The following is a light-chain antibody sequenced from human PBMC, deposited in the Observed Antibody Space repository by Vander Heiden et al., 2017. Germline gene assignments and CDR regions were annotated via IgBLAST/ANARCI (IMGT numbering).Light chain of an antibody. CDR1: SSDVGGYNY. Sequence: QSALTQPASVSGSPGQSITISCTGTSSDVGGYNYVSWYQQHPGKAPNVMIYYVSNRPSGVSNRFSGSKSGNTASLTISGLQAEDEADYYCTSYTSRTTWVFGGGTKLTVL. J-gene: IGLJ2*01. CDR3: TSYTSRTTWV. CDR2: YVS. V-gene: IGLV2-14*03.